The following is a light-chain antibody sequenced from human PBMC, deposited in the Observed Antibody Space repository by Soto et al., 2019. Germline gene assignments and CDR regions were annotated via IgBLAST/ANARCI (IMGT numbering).Light chain of an antibody. V-gene: IGKV3-15*01. CDR1: QSVSSN. Sequence: IVMTQSPATLSVSPGERATLSCRASQSVSSNLAWYQQKPGQAPRLLIYGASTRAAGIPARFSGSGSGTEFTLTFSSLQSEDFAVYYCQQYNNWPSWTFGQGTKVDIK. CDR2: GAS. CDR3: QQYNNWPSWT. J-gene: IGKJ1*01.